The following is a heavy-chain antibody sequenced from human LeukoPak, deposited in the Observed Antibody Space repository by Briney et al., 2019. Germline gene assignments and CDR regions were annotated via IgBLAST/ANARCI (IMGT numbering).Heavy chain of an antibody. D-gene: IGHD6-13*01. V-gene: IGHV3-74*01. Sequence: GGSLRPSCAAFGFTFSIYWMHWVRQAPGKGLGWVSRINTDGSSTSYADSVKGRFTISRDNAKSTLYLQMNSLRAEDTAVYYCARMSSSWGYYYMDVWGKGTTVTVSS. CDR3: ARMSSSWGYYYMDV. CDR2: INTDGSST. J-gene: IGHJ6*03. CDR1: GFTFSIYW.